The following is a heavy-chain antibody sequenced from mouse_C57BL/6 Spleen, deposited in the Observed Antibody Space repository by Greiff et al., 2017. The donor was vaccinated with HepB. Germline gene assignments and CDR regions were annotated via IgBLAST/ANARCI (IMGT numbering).Heavy chain of an antibody. V-gene: IGHV5-17*01. CDR1: GFTFSDYG. D-gene: IGHD2-3*01. Sequence: EVMLVESGGGLVKPGGSLKLSCAASGFTFSDYGMHWVRQAPEKGLEWVAYISSGSSTIYYADTVKGRFTISRDNAKNTLFLQMTSLRSEDTAMYYCARRDDLHWYFDVWGTGTTVTVSS. CDR2: ISSGSSTI. CDR3: ARRDDLHWYFDV. J-gene: IGHJ1*03.